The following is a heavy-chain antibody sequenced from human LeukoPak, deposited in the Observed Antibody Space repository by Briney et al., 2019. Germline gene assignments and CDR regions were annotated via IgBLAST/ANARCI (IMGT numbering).Heavy chain of an antibody. CDR1: GGSISSTTYY. CDR2: IFYSENT. CDR3: ARGRPGTNGYRVGASY. Sequence: PSETLSLTCTVSGGSISSTTYYWGWVRQPPGKGLEWIGSIFYSENTYYNPSLKSRVTISVDTSQNRFPLRLSSVTAADTAVYYCARGRPGTNGYRVGASYWGQGTLVTVSS. D-gene: IGHD2-8*01. V-gene: IGHV4-39*06. J-gene: IGHJ4*02.